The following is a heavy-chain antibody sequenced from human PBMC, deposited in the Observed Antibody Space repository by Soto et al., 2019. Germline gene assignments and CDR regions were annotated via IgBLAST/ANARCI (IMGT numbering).Heavy chain of an antibody. D-gene: IGHD1-1*01. CDR3: ARSPGRDGYNNFDY. J-gene: IGHJ4*02. V-gene: IGHV3-21*01. Sequence: PGGSLRLSCAGSGFTFSIYSMNWVRQAPGKGLEWVSSISSSSSYIYYADSVKGRFTISRDNAKNSLYLQMNTLRAEDTAVYYCARSPGRDGYNNFDYWGQGTLVTVSS. CDR2: ISSSSSYI. CDR1: GFTFSIYS.